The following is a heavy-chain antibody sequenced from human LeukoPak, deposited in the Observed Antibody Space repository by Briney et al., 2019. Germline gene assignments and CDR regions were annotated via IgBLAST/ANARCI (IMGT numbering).Heavy chain of an antibody. CDR3: ARGYSSSSDY. V-gene: IGHV4-59*01. J-gene: IGHJ4*02. CDR1: GGSISSYY. D-gene: IGHD6-13*01. CDR2: IYYSGST. Sequence: SETLSLTCTVSGGSISSYYWSWIRQPPGKGLEWIGYIYYSGSTNYNPSLKSRVTISVDTSKNQFSLKLSSVTAADTAVYYCARGYSSSSDYWGQGTLVTVSS.